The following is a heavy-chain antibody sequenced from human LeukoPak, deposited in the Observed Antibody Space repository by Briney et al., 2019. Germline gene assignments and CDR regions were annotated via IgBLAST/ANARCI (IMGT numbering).Heavy chain of an antibody. CDR1: GGSISSDY. J-gene: IGHJ2*01. Sequence: PSETLSLTCTVSGGSISSDYWSWIRQPPGRGLEWIGYIYYSGTTNYNPSLKSRVTISVDTSKKYFSLNLSSVTAADTAVYYCARSGAIQFLEWYFDLWGRGTLVTVSS. CDR3: ARSGAIQFLEWYFDL. CDR2: IYYSGTT. D-gene: IGHD3-3*01. V-gene: IGHV4-59*01.